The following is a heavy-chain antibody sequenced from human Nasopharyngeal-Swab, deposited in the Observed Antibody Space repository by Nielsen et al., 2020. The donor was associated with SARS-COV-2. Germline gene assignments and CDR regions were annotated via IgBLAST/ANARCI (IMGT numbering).Heavy chain of an antibody. J-gene: IGHJ4*02. Sequence: SETLSLTCTVSGGSISSYYWSWIRQPPGKGLEWIGYIYYSGNTNYNPSLKSRVTISVDTSKNQFSLKLSSVTAADTAVYYCAREMASFDNWGQGTLVTVSS. D-gene: IGHD5-24*01. CDR1: GGSISSYY. CDR3: AREMASFDN. CDR2: IYYSGNT. V-gene: IGHV4-59*12.